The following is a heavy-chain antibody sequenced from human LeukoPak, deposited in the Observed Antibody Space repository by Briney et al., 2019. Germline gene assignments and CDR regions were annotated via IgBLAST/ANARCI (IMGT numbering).Heavy chain of an antibody. V-gene: IGHV4-39*01. CDR3: ARRDGYSSSYYFDY. CDR1: GGSISSYY. Sequence: PSETLSLTCTVSGGSISSYYWGWIRQPPGKGLEWIGSIYYSGSTYYNPSLKSRVTISVDTSKNQFSLKLSSVTAADTAVYYCARRDGYSSSYYFDYWGQGTLVTVSS. CDR2: IYYSGST. D-gene: IGHD6-13*01. J-gene: IGHJ4*02.